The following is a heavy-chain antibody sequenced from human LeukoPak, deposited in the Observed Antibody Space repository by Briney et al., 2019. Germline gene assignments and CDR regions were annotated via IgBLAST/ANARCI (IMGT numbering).Heavy chain of an antibody. CDR3: VKGMTGDYWYFDL. CDR2: VSSNGDST. J-gene: IGHJ2*01. D-gene: IGHD3-9*01. V-gene: IGHV3-64D*09. CDR1: GLTFSSYA. Sequence: PGGSLRLSCSASGLTFSSYAMHWVRQAPGKGLEYVSVVSSNGDSTYYADSMKGRVTISRDNSKNTLYLQMSSLRAEDTAVYYCVKGMTGDYWYFDLWGRGALVTVSS.